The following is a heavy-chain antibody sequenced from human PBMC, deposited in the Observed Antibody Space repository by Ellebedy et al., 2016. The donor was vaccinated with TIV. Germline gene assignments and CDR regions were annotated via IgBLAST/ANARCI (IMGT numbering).Heavy chain of an antibody. CDR2: IRQEGDEI. J-gene: IGHJ5*02. V-gene: IGHV3-7*01. CDR1: GFNFRSYW. CDR3: ARRASYGDYAVQVNPWFDP. Sequence: GESLKISCAASGFNFRSYWMTWVRQAPGKGLEWVAKIRQEGDEIYYVESVKGRFTSSRDNAKNSLLLQKNSRRVEDTDVYYCARRASYGDYAVQVNPWFDPWGQGTLVTVSS. D-gene: IGHD4-17*01.